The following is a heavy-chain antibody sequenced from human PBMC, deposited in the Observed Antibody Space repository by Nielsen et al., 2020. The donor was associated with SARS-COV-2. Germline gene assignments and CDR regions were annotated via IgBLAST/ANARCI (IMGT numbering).Heavy chain of an antibody. CDR2: ISWNSGSI. Sequence: SLKISCAASGFTFDDYAMHWVRQAPGKGLEWVAGISWNSGSIGYADSVKGRFTISRDNAKNSLYLQMNSLRAEDTALYYCAKDMRWDYYGSGSYYNNNWFDPWGQGTLVTVSS. V-gene: IGHV3-9*01. D-gene: IGHD3-10*01. CDR1: GFTFDDYA. CDR3: AKDMRWDYYGSGSYYNNNWFDP. J-gene: IGHJ5*02.